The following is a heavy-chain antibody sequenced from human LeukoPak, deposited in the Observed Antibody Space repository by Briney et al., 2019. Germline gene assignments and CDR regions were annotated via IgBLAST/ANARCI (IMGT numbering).Heavy chain of an antibody. V-gene: IGHV4-34*01. J-gene: IGHJ4*02. CDR1: GGSFSGYY. CDR3: ARGLHLVRGVIAFDY. Sequence: SETLSLTCAVYGGSFSGYYWSWIRQPPGKGLEWIGEINHSGSTNYNPSLKSRVTISVDTSKNQFSLKLSSVTAADTAVYYCARGLHLVRGVIAFDYWGQGTLVTVSS. D-gene: IGHD3-10*01. CDR2: INHSGST.